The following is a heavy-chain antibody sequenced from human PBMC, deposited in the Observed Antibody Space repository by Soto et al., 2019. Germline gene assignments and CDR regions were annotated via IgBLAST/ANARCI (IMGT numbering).Heavy chain of an antibody. CDR1: GGSISSSNW. J-gene: IGHJ4*02. CDR3: AKDLRWGYY. V-gene: IGHV4-4*02. CDR2: IYHSGST. Sequence: QVQLQESGPGLVKPSGTLSLSCAVSGGSISSSNWWSWVRQVPGKGLEWIGEIYHSGSTIYNPSLKSRVNISVDKSKNQFSLRLTSVTAADTAVYYCAKDLRWGYYWGQGTLVTVSS. D-gene: IGHD2-21*01.